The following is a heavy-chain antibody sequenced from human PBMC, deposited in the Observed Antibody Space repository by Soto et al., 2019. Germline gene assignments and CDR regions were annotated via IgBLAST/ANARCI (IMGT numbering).Heavy chain of an antibody. CDR3: AKGGRQWLVASDFDY. Sequence: VQLVESGGGVVQPGRSLRLSCAASGFTFSDYAMHWVRQAPGKGLEWVAVVSHDGRNTHYADSVKGRVTISSDSSKNTVSLAMTRLRAEDTAVYYGAKGGRQWLVASDFDYWGQGALVTVSS. V-gene: IGHV3-30*18. CDR2: VSHDGRNT. J-gene: IGHJ4*02. CDR1: GFTFSDYA. D-gene: IGHD6-19*01.